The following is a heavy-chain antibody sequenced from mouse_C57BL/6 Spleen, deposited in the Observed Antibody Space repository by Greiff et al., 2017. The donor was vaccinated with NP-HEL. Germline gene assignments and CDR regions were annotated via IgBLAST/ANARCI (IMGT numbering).Heavy chain of an antibody. V-gene: IGHV2-2*01. CDR3: ARHGSSYELYFDY. J-gene: IGHJ2*01. D-gene: IGHD1-1*01. CDR2: IWSGGST. Sequence: VQLQQSGPGLVQPSQSLSITCTVSGFSLTSYGVHWVRQSPGKGLEWLGVIWSGGSTDYTPAFISRLSISKDNTKSQVFFKMNRLQADDTSIYYCARHGSSYELYFDYGGKGTTLTVAS. CDR1: GFSLTSYG.